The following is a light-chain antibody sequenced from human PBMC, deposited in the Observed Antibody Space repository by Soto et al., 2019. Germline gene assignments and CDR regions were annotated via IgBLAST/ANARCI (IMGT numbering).Light chain of an antibody. V-gene: IGKV1-5*03. CDR1: QSISSW. Sequence: DIQMTQSPSTLSASVGDRVTITCRASQSISSWLAWYLQKPGKAPKLLIYKASTLQDGVPSRFSGSGSGTEFTLTISSLQTDDFATYYCQQYSSYSPYPFGQGTNLEIK. CDR2: KAS. CDR3: QQYSSYSPYP. J-gene: IGKJ2*01.